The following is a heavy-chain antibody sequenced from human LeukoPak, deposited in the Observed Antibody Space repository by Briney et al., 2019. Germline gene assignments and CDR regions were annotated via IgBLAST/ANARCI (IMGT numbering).Heavy chain of an antibody. Sequence: PGGSLRLSCAASGFTFSSYGMSWVRQAPGKGLEWVADINEGGSEKYYVDSVKGRFTISRDNAKNSLYLQMNSLRAEDTAVYYCAREAKACSGGSCQWNYYYYYMDVWGKGTTVTVSS. V-gene: IGHV3-7*01. CDR2: INEGGSEK. CDR3: AREAKACSGGSCQWNYYYYYMDV. J-gene: IGHJ6*03. D-gene: IGHD2-15*01. CDR1: GFTFSSYG.